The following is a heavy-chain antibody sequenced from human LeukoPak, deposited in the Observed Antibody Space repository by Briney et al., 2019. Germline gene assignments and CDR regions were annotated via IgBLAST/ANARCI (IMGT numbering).Heavy chain of an antibody. CDR1: GFTFSSYT. D-gene: IGHD3-22*01. V-gene: IGHV3-23*01. Sequence: VGSLRLSCAVSGFTFSSYTKSWARQVPGKGLRWVSHISGSGGTTHYADRAKGRFTISRDNSTNTLYLQMNSLRAEDTAVYYCAKDLDDSSGYYDYWGQGTLVTVSS. CDR3: AKDLDDSSGYYDY. J-gene: IGHJ4*02. CDR2: ISGSGGTT.